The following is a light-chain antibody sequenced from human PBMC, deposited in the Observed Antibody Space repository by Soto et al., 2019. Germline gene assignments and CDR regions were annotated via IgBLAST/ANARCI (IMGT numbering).Light chain of an antibody. J-gene: IGLJ2*01. V-gene: IGLV2-8*01. Sequence: QSALTQPPSASGSPGQSVTISCTGTSSDVGGYNYVSWYQQYPGKAPKLMIYEVSKRPSGVPDRFSGSKSVNTSSLTVSGLLAEDQADDYCSLYAGSNSVVFGGGTKLTVL. CDR2: EVS. CDR3: SLYAGSNSVV. CDR1: SSDVGGYNY.